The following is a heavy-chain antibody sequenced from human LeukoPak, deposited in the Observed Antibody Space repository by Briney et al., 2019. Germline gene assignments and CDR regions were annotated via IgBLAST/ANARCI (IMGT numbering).Heavy chain of an antibody. V-gene: IGHV4-39*07. CDR2: IYYSGST. CDR3: ARLYYQLPINWFAP. J-gene: IGHJ5*02. D-gene: IGHD2-2*01. Sequence: SETLSLTCTVSGGSITSSSYSWGWIRQPPGKGLEWIGSIYYSGSTYYNPSLKSRVTISVDTSKNQFSLRLTSVTAADTALYYCARLYYQLPINWFAPWGQGTLVTVSS. CDR1: GGSITSSSYS.